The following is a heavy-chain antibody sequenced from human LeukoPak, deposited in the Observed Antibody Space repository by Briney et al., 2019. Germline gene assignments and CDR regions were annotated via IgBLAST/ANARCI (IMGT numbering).Heavy chain of an antibody. CDR2: IKQDGSEK. CDR3: ARDAGNDY. V-gene: IGHV3-7*01. Sequence: GGSLRLSCAASRFTFSRYWMSWVRQAPWKGLEWVANIKQDGSEKYYVDSVKGRFTISRDNAKNSLFLQMNSLRTEDTAVYYCARDAGNDYWGQGTLVTVSS. J-gene: IGHJ4*02. CDR1: RFTFSRYW.